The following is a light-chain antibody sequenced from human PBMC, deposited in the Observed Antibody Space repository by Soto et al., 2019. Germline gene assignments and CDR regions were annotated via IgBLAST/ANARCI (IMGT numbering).Light chain of an antibody. CDR2: EGS. CDR1: SSDVGSYNL. CDR3: CSYAGSSTSLV. J-gene: IGLJ1*01. Sequence: QSALTQPASVSGSPGQSITISCTGTSSDVGSYNLVSWYQQHPGKAPKLMIYEGSKRPSGVSNRFSGSKSGITASLTISGLQAEDEADYYCCSYAGSSTSLVFGTGTKLTVL. V-gene: IGLV2-23*01.